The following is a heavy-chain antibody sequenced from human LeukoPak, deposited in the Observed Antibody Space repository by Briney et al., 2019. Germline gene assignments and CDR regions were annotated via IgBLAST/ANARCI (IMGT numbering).Heavy chain of an antibody. J-gene: IGHJ3*02. CDR2: IYYSGST. CDR3: ARGHTRRRAFDI. V-gene: IGHV4-59*12. Sequence: PSETLSLTCTVSGGSISSYYWSWIRQPPGKGLEWIGYIYYSGSTNYNPSLKSRVTISVDTSKNQFSLKLSSVTAADTAVYYCARGHTRRRAFDIWGQGTMVTVSS. CDR1: GGSISSYY. D-gene: IGHD2-21*01.